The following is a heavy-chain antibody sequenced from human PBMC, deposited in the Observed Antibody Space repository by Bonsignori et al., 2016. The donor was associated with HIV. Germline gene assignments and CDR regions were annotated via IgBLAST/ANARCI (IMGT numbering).Heavy chain of an antibody. CDR1: GGSISSASDY. D-gene: IGHD2-15*01. CDR2: IYFNANT. V-gene: IGHV4-39*07. J-gene: IGHJ3*01. Sequence: QLQLQESGPGLVKPSETLSLTCTVSGGSISSASDYWAWIRQTPGKGLEWIGSIYFNANTYYNPSLKSRVTISVDKSKTQFSLKLSSMTAADTAVYYCARDQDGVGYGFDVWGQGTTVTVSS. CDR3: ARDQDGVGYGFDV.